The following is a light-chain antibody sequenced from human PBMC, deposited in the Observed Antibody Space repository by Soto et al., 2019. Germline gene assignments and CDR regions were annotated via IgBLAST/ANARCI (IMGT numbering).Light chain of an antibody. CDR2: LNSDGSH. Sequence: QPVLTQSPSASASLGASVKLTCTLSSGHSSYAIAWHQQQPEKGPRYLMKLNSDGSHKKGDGIPDRFSGASSGDERYLTISSVQSEDEADYYCQTWGTGIVIFGGGTKLTVL. J-gene: IGLJ2*01. CDR1: SGHSSYA. CDR3: QTWGTGIVI. V-gene: IGLV4-69*01.